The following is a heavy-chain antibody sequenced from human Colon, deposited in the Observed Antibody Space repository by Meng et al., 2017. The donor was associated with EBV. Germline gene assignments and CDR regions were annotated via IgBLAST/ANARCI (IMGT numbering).Heavy chain of an antibody. Sequence: QVQLQQSGPGLVRPSQHLSLPCAISGDSVSSNTAAWNWIRQSPSRGLEWLGRTYYRSKWYDDYALSVKSRLTINPDTSKNQFSLQLNSVTPEDTAVYFCARETTGGYYFDYWGQGTLVTVSS. CDR2: TYYRSKWYD. V-gene: IGHV6-1*01. D-gene: IGHD1-1*01. CDR1: GDSVSSNTAA. CDR3: ARETTGGYYFDY. J-gene: IGHJ4*02.